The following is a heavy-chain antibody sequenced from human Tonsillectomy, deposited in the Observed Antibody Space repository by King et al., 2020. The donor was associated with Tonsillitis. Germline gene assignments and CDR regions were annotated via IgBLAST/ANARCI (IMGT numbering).Heavy chain of an antibody. Sequence: VQLVVSGGGVVQPGRSLRLSCAASGLAFSGYALHWVRQAPGKGLEWVSVISYDESNEYYADAVRGRFTISRDNSKSTLFLQMNSLRDEDTAIYYCATGRYSSGWAAFDIWGQGTVVAVSS. V-gene: IGHV3-30-3*01. CDR2: ISYDESNE. CDR1: GLAFSGYA. D-gene: IGHD6-19*01. CDR3: ATGRYSSGWAAFDI. J-gene: IGHJ3*02.